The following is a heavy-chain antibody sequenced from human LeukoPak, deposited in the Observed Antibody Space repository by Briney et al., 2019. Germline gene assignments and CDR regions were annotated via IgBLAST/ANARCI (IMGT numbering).Heavy chain of an antibody. Sequence: PSQTLSLTCTVSGGSISSGGWYWSWIRQHPGKGLEWIGYIYYSGSTYYNPSLKSRVTISVDTSKNQFSLNLSSVTAADTAVYYCARDRYCDSGSKLVVWGQGTTVSVSS. CDR3: ARDRYCDSGSKLVV. CDR2: IYYSGST. J-gene: IGHJ6*02. D-gene: IGHD3-10*01. V-gene: IGHV4-31*03. CDR1: GGSISSGGWY.